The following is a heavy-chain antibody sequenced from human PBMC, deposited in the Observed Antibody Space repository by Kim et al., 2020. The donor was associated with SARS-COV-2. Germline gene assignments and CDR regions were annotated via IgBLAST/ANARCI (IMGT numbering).Heavy chain of an antibody. J-gene: IGHJ4*02. D-gene: IGHD6-13*01. V-gene: IGHV3-7*01. Sequence: GGSLRLSCAASGFSFSNYWMSWVRQAPGKGLAWVANIKQDGSEKYYVDSVKGRFTISRDNAKNSLFLQMNSLRAEDTAVYYCARLWAPGQQLVFFDQWGQGVLVTVSS. CDR1: GFSFSNYW. CDR2: IKQDGSEK. CDR3: ARLWAPGQQLVFFDQ.